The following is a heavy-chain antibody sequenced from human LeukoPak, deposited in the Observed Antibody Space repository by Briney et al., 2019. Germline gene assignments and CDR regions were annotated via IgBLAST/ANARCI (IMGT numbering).Heavy chain of an antibody. Sequence: TPSETLSLICAVYGGSFSGYYWSWIRQPPGKGLEWIGEINHSGSTNYNPSLKSRVTISVDTSKNQFSLKLSSVTAADTAVYYCARSPECSSTSCKSKYYYYGMDVWGQGTTVTVSS. D-gene: IGHD2-2*01. CDR1: GGSFSGYY. CDR3: ARSPECSSTSCKSKYYYYGMDV. J-gene: IGHJ6*02. CDR2: INHSGST. V-gene: IGHV4-34*01.